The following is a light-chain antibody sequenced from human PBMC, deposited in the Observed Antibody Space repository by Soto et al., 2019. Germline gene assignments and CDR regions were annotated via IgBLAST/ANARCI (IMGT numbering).Light chain of an antibody. Sequence: QSALTQPASVSGSPGQSITISCTGTSSDVRSYNLVSWYQQHPGKAPKLMIYEGSKRPSGVSNRFSGSKSGNTASLTISGLQAEDEADYYCCSYAGFSTLLFGGGTKLTVL. V-gene: IGLV2-23*01. CDR2: EGS. J-gene: IGLJ2*01. CDR3: CSYAGFSTLL. CDR1: SSDVRSYNL.